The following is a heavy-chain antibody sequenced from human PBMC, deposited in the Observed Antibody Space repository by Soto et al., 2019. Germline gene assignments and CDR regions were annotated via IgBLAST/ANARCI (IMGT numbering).Heavy chain of an antibody. CDR1: GFTFKNYG. J-gene: IGHJ4*02. CDR2: VYYDGSNQ. CDR3: ARDLSDY. Sequence: QVPLVESGGGVVQPGTSQRLSCAASGFTFKNYGMHWVRQAPGKGLEWVAIVYYDGSNQYYADSVKGRFTISRDNSKNTLYLQMNSLRVDDTAMYYCARDLSDYWGQGTLVTVSS. V-gene: IGHV3-33*01.